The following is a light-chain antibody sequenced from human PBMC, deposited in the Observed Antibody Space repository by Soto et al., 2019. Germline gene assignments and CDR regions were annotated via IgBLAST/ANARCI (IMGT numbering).Light chain of an antibody. CDR1: QNVGLN. Sequence: EMVLTQSPATLSVSPGESATLSCRASQNVGLNFAWYQQKSGQPPRLLIHTASSRPTGIPARFSGSGSRTDYTLTTTSLEPDDIAVYYCQERSSWPPATFGGGTKVEMK. CDR2: TAS. V-gene: IGKV3-11*01. CDR3: QERSSWPPAT. J-gene: IGKJ4*01.